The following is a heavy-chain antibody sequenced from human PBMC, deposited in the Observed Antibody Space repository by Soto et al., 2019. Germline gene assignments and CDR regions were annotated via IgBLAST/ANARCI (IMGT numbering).Heavy chain of an antibody. Sequence: GGSLRLSCAASGFTFSSYAMHWVRQAPGKGLEWVAVISYDGSNKYYADSVKGRFTISRDNSKNTLYLQMNSLRAEDTAVYYCARDFPHGMTNIVVVPAAPYYWGQGTLVTVYS. CDR2: ISYDGSNK. D-gene: IGHD2-2*01. CDR3: ARDFPHGMTNIVVVPAAPYY. CDR1: GFTFSSYA. J-gene: IGHJ4*02. V-gene: IGHV3-30-3*01.